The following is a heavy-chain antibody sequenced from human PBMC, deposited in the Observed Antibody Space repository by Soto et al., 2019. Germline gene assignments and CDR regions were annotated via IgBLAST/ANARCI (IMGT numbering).Heavy chain of an antibody. Sequence: SETLSLTCTVSGGSISSSSYYWGWIRQPPGKGLEWIGSIYYSGSTYYKPSLKSRVTISVDTSKNQYSLKLSSVTVADTAVYYCARGAVAGIDYWGQGTLVTVSS. CDR2: IYYSGST. CDR1: GGSISSSSYY. CDR3: ARGAVAGIDY. D-gene: IGHD6-19*01. V-gene: IGHV4-39*07. J-gene: IGHJ4*02.